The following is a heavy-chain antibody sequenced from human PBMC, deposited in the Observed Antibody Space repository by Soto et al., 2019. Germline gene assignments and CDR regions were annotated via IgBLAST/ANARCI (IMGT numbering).Heavy chain of an antibody. CDR2: IYYSGTT. D-gene: IGHD1-26*01. CDR1: GYSISSNNW. J-gene: IGHJ4*02. V-gene: IGHV4-28*01. Sequence: QVQLQESGPGLVKPSDTLSLTCAVSGYSISSNNWWGWIRQPPGKGLEWIGYIYYSGTTYYNPSLKSRVTMSVDTSKNQFSLKLTSVTAVDTDVYYCARREIQGPIDYWGQGTLVTVSS. CDR3: ARREIQGPIDY.